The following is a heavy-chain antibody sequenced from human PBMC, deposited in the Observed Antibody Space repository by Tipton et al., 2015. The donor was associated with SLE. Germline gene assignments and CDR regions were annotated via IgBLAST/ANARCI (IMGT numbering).Heavy chain of an antibody. CDR1: GGSTSTYY. CDR2: FHYSGRT. CDR3: ARAHPSPYDPVAFDI. V-gene: IGHV4-59*12. J-gene: IGHJ3*02. D-gene: IGHD5-12*01. Sequence: TLSLTCTVSGGSTSTYYWSWIRQPPGKGLEWIGYFHYSGRTNYNPSLKRRVTISVDTTKKQFSLRLSSVAAADTAVYYCARAHPSPYDPVAFDIWGRGTMVTVSS.